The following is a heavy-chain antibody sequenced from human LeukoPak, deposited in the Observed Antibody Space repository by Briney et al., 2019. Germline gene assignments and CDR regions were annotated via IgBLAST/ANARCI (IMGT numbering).Heavy chain of an antibody. CDR2: IIPIFGTA. D-gene: IGHD5-18*01. Sequence: SVKVPCKASGGTFSSYAISWVRQAPGQGLEWMGGIIPIFGTANYAQKFQGRVTITADESTSTAYVELSSLRSEDTAVYYCARDRVDTAMVPFDYWGQGTLVTVSS. CDR3: ARDRVDTAMVPFDY. V-gene: IGHV1-69*13. J-gene: IGHJ4*02. CDR1: GGTFSSYA.